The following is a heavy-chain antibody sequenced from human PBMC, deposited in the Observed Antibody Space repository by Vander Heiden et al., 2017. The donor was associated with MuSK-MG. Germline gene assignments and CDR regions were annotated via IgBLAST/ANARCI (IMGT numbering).Heavy chain of an antibody. CDR1: GGTFSSYA. J-gene: IGHJ4*02. V-gene: IGHV1-69*04. D-gene: IGHD3-10*01. CDR2: IHPILCIT. Sequence: QVQLVQSGAEVKKPGSSVKVSCKASGGTFSSYAISWVRQAPGQGLGCMRRIHPILCITNHPQKFQGRVTITAEKPTITPYVGLTSRSPKDTAGDYGAGNSGGGWDGGGGYWGQGTLVTVSS. CDR3: AGNSGGGWDGGGGY.